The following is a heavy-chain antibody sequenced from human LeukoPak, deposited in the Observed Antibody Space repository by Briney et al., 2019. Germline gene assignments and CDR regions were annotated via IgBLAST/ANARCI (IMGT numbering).Heavy chain of an antibody. CDR1: GGSFSGYY. V-gene: IGHV4-34*01. Sequence: SETLSLTCAVYGGSFSGYYWSWIRQPPGKGLEWIGEINHSGSTNYNPSLKSRVTISVDTSKNQFSLKLSSVTAADTAVYYCQVVPAAGGNAFDIWGQGTMVTVSS. D-gene: IGHD2-2*01. CDR2: INHSGST. J-gene: IGHJ3*02. CDR3: QVVPAAGGNAFDI.